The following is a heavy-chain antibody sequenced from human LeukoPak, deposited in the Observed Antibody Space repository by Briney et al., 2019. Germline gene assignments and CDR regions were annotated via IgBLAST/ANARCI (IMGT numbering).Heavy chain of an antibody. CDR2: ISGNGGNT. CDR3: ARDAYADRYNCFGR. V-gene: IGHV3-23*01. CDR1: VFTLSTYG. Sequence: GGSLRLSRAAPVFTLSTYGTSWVRQAPGKGLEWGSSISGNGGNTYYADFVEGRLTISGESSKNTLYLEMNTVRAEGTAVYYCARDAYADRYNCFGRWGQGTQVSVSS. J-gene: IGHJ5*02. D-gene: IGHD2-2*01.